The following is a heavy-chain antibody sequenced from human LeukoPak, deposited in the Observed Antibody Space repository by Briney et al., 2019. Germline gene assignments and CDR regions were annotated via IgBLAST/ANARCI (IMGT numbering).Heavy chain of an antibody. V-gene: IGHV3-53*01. D-gene: IGHD3-22*01. CDR2: IYSGGST. CDR3: ARDRLSYYDTPGAFDI. CDR1: GFTFSSYA. Sequence: GGSLRLSCAASGFTFSSYAMSWVRQAPGKGLEWVSVIYSGGSTYYADSVKGRFTISRDNSKNTLYLQMNSLRAEDTAVYYCARDRLSYYDTPGAFDIWGQGTMVTVSS. J-gene: IGHJ3*02.